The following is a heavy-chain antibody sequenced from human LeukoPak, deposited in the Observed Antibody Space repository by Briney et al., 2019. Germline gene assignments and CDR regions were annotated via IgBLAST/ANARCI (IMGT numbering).Heavy chain of an antibody. V-gene: IGHV3-23*01. Sequence: GGSLRLSCAASGFTFSSYAMSWVRQAPGKGLEWVSVISGSGGSTYYADSVKGRFTISRDNSKNTLYLQMNSLRAEDTAVYYCARDHSIAVAGHYYYYGMDVWGQGTTVTVSS. CDR1: GFTFSSYA. D-gene: IGHD6-19*01. CDR3: ARDHSIAVAGHYYYYGMDV. CDR2: ISGSGGST. J-gene: IGHJ6*02.